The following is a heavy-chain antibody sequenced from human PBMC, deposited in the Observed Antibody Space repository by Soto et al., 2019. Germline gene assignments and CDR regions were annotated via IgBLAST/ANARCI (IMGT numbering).Heavy chain of an antibody. CDR1: GYTFTSYG. J-gene: IGHJ4*02. CDR2: ISAHNGNK. V-gene: IGHV1-18*01. D-gene: IGHD7-27*01. CDR3: AREPNAFDS. Sequence: QVQLVQSGAEVKKPGASVKVSCKASGYTFTSYGISWVRQAPGQGLEWMGWISAHNGNKKSAQKRQVRVTMTTDTSTSTAYMKLRSLRSDDAAVDYGAREPNAFDSWGQGTLVTVSP.